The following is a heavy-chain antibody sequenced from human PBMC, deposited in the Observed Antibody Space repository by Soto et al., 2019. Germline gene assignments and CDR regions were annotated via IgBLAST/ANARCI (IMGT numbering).Heavy chain of an antibody. CDR2: INAGNGNT. CDR3: ARHDCISTSCYYYYYSMDV. CDR1: GYTFTSYA. J-gene: IGHJ6*02. D-gene: IGHD2-2*01. V-gene: IGHV1-3*01. Sequence: ASVKVSCKASGYTFTSYAMHWVRQAPGQRHEWMGWINAGNGNTKYSQKYQGRVTITRDTSASTAYMELSSLRSKDTAVYYCARHDCISTSCYYYYYSMDVWGQGTTVTVSS.